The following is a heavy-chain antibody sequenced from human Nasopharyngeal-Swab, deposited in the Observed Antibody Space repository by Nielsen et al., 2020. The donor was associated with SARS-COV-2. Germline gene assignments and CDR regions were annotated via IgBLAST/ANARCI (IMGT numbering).Heavy chain of an antibody. CDR2: ISGSGGST. Sequence: GESLKISCAASGFTFSSYAMSWVRQAPGKGLEWVSAISGSGGSTYYADSVKGRFTISRDNSKNTLYLQMNSLRAEDTAVYYCAKDRLFSVVRGVAFDYWGQGTLVTVSS. CDR3: AKDRLFSVVRGVAFDY. D-gene: IGHD3-10*01. J-gene: IGHJ4*02. CDR1: GFTFSSYA. V-gene: IGHV3-23*01.